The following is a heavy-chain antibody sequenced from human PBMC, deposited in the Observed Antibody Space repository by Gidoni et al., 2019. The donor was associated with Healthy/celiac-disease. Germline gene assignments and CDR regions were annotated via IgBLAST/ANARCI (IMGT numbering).Heavy chain of an antibody. V-gene: IGHV3-21*01. D-gene: IGHD3-10*01. J-gene: IGHJ4*02. CDR1: GFTFSRYS. CDR3: ARDSFTRVLYGSGGRDFDY. CDR2: ISSSSSYI. Sequence: EVQLVESGGGLVKPGGSLRLSCAASGFTFSRYSLNWVRQAPGKGLEWVSSISSSSSYIYYADSVKGRFTISRDNAKNSLYLQMNSLRAEDTAVYYCARDSFTRVLYGSGGRDFDYWGQGTLVTVSS.